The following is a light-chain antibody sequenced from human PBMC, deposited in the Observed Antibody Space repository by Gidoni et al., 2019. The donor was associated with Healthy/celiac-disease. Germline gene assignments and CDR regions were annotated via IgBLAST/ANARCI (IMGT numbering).Light chain of an antibody. CDR2: GAS. CDR1: QSVSSSY. Sequence: EIVLTQSPGTLSLSPGERATLSCRASQSVSSSYLAWYQQKPGQAPRLLIYGASSRATGIPDRFSGSGSGTDFTLTISRLEPEDFAVYYCQQYETFGQXTKLEIK. V-gene: IGKV3-20*01. J-gene: IGKJ2*01. CDR3: QQYET.